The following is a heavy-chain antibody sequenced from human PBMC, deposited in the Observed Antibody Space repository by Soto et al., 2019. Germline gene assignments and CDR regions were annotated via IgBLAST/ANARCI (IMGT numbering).Heavy chain of an antibody. CDR2: IRSKAYGGTT. Sequence: PVGSLRLSCTASGFIFGDYAMSWFRQAPGKGLEWVGFIRSKAYGGTTEYAASVKGRFTISRDDSKSIAYLQMNSLKTEDTAVYYCTRELKTMIVVVNWFDPWGQGTLVTVSS. J-gene: IGHJ5*02. CDR3: TRELKTMIVVVNWFDP. D-gene: IGHD3-22*01. CDR1: GFIFGDYA. V-gene: IGHV3-49*03.